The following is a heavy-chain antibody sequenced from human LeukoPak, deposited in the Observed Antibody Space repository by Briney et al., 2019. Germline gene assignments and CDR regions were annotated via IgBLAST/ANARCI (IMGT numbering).Heavy chain of an antibody. V-gene: IGHV3-21*01. J-gene: IGHJ6*03. Sequence: GGSLRLSCAASGFTFSSYSMNWVRQAPGKGLEWVSSINSSSSYIYYADSVKGRFTISRDNAKNSLYLQMNSLRAEDTAVYYCARVLTGYYSTYYYYYMDVWGKGTTVTVSS. CDR1: GFTFSSYS. CDR2: INSSSSYI. CDR3: ARVLTGYYSTYYYYYMDV. D-gene: IGHD3-9*01.